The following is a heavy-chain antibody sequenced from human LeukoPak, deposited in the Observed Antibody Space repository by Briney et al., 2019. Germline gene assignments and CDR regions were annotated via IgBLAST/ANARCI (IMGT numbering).Heavy chain of an antibody. Sequence: SDTLSLTCTVYGGSFSGYSWTWIRQPPGKGPEWIGEISHSGRTTYDPSLKSRVTISVDTSKNQFSLKLSSVTAADTAVYYCARGGWYRFFDYWGQGTLVTVSS. CDR2: ISHSGRT. V-gene: IGHV4-34*01. CDR3: ARGGWYRFFDY. J-gene: IGHJ4*02. D-gene: IGHD6-19*01. CDR1: GGSFSGYS.